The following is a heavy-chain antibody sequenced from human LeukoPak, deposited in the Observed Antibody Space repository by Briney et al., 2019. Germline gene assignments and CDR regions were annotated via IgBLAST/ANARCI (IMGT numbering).Heavy chain of an antibody. D-gene: IGHD2-2*02. Sequence: PGGSLRLSCAASGFTFSSYGMHWVRQAPGKGLEWVAFIRYDGSNKYYADSVKGRFTISRDNSKNTLYLQMNSLRAEDTAVYYCAKGIGQLLYEHYSDYWGQGTLVTVSS. V-gene: IGHV3-30*02. CDR1: GFTFSSYG. CDR3: AKGIGQLLYEHYSDY. J-gene: IGHJ4*02. CDR2: IRYDGSNK.